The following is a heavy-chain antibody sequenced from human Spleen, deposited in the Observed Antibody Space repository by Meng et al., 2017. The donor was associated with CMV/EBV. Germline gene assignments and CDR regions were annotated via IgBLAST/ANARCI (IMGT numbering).Heavy chain of an antibody. J-gene: IGHJ5*02. Sequence: ASVKVSCKASGDTFTSYAINWVRQATGQGLEWMGWMNPNSGYTDYAEEFLGRVTMTRDTSISTAYMELSSLRSEDTAVYYCARGGYCTSASCSPANFDPWGQGTLVTVSS. D-gene: IGHD2-2*01. CDR2: MNPNSGYT. CDR3: ARGGYCTSASCSPANFDP. CDR1: GDTFTSYA. V-gene: IGHV1-8*01.